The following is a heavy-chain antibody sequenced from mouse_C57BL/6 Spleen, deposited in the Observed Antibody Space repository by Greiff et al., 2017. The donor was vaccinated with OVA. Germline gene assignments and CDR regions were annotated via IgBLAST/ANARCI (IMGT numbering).Heavy chain of an antibody. CDR1: GYTFTSYW. CDR3: AICRDYPLFDY. CDR2: IHPNSGST. D-gene: IGHD2-4*01. J-gene: IGHJ2*01. Sequence: QVQLQQPGAELVKPGASVKLSCKASGYTFTSYWMHWVKQRPGQGLEWIGMIHPNSGSTNYNEKFKSKATLTVDKSSSTAYMQLSSLTSEDSAVYYCAICRDYPLFDYWGKGTTLTVSS. V-gene: IGHV1-64*01.